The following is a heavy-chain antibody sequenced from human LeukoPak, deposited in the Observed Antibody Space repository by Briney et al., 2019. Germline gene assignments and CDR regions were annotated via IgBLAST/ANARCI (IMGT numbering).Heavy chain of an antibody. J-gene: IGHJ4*02. CDR2: INPSGGST. CDR3: ARDSYGGTFDY. Sequence: GASVRVSCKASGYTFTSYYMHWVRQAPGQGLEWMGIINPSGGSTSYAQKFQGRVTMTRDTSTSTVYMELSSLRSEDTAVYYCARDSYGGTFDYWGQGTLVTVSS. D-gene: IGHD4-23*01. CDR1: GYTFTSYY. V-gene: IGHV1-46*01.